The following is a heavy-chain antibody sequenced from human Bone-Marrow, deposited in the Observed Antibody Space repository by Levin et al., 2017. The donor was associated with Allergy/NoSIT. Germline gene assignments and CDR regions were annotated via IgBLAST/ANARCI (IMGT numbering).Heavy chain of an antibody. CDR1: GFTFSSYW. D-gene: IGHD5-24*01. CDR3: ARDGRLGWLQAY. CDR2: IKEDGSEK. J-gene: IGHJ4*02. Sequence: GESLKISCAASGFTFSSYWMSWVRQAPGKGLEWVASIKEDGSEKYYVDSVKGRFTISRDNAKKSLYLQMNSLRAEDTAVYYCARDGRLGWLQAYWGQGTLVTVSS. V-gene: IGHV3-7*01.